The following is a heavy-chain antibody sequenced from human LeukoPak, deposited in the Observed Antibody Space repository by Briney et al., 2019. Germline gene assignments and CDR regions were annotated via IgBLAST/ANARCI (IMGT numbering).Heavy chain of an antibody. CDR2: INPSGGST. Sequence: ASVKVSCKASGYTFTSYYMHWVRQAPGQGLEWMGIINPSGGSTSYAQKFQGRVTMTRDMSTSTVYMELNSLRSDDTAVYYCARDFYNFWSGYDYWGQGTLVTVSS. CDR1: GYTFTSYY. J-gene: IGHJ4*02. CDR3: ARDFYNFWSGYDY. V-gene: IGHV1-46*01. D-gene: IGHD3-3*01.